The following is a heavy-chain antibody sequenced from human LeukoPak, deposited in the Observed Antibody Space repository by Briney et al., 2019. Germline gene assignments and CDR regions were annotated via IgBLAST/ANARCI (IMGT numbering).Heavy chain of an antibody. CDR3: ARHPRYCSSNSCYGPDAFDI. V-gene: IGHV4-39*01. CDR2: IYHSGST. J-gene: IGHJ3*02. CDR1: GGSITTNTDY. Sequence: SETLSLTCTVSGGSITTNTDYWGWVRQTPGKGLEWIGSIYHSGSTYYSPSLKSRVIISVDTSKTQFSLKLTSVTAADTAVYYCARHPRYCSSNSCYGPDAFDIWGQGTMVTVSS. D-gene: IGHD2-2*01.